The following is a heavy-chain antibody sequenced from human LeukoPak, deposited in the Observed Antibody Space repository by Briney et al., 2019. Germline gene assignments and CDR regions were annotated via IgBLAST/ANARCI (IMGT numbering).Heavy chain of an antibody. CDR3: ARVDTAMVIDY. J-gene: IGHJ4*02. V-gene: IGHV1-69*04. CDR2: IIPILGIA. CDR1: GGTFSSYA. D-gene: IGHD5-18*01. Sequence: SVKVSCKASGGTFSSYAISWVRQAPGQGLEWMGRIIPILGIANYAQKSQGRVTITADKSTSTAYMELSSLRSEDTAVYYCARVDTAMVIDYWGQGTLVTVSS.